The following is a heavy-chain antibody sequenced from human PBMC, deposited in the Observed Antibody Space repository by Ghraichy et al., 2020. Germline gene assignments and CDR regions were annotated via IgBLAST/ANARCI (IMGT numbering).Heavy chain of an antibody. J-gene: IGHJ3*02. CDR2: ISGRTSTK. Sequence: GGSLRLSCGVSGGTFSSYIMHWVRQAPGKGLEWVSYISGRTSTKYYADSVKGRFTISRDNVENSLYLQMSSLRAEDTAVYYCARGRNGNNPLDAFDMWGQGTAVTVSS. CDR1: GGTFSSYI. CDR3: ARGRNGNNPLDAFDM. D-gene: IGHD5-24*01. V-gene: IGHV3-48*01.